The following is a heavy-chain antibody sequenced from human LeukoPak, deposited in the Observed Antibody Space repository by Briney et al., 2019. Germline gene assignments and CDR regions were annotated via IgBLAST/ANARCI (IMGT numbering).Heavy chain of an antibody. J-gene: IGHJ4*02. CDR1: GGSISSGGYY. CDR3: ASSDLRSGHLLGDGYIYGDY. CDR2: IYHSGST. D-gene: IGHD5-24*01. V-gene: IGHV4-30-2*01. Sequence: SETLSLTCTVSGGSISSGGYYWSWIRQPPGEGLEWIGYIYHSGSTSYNPSLKSRVTISVDRSKNQFSLKLSSVTAADTAVYYCASSDLRSGHLLGDGYIYGDYWGQGTLVTVSS.